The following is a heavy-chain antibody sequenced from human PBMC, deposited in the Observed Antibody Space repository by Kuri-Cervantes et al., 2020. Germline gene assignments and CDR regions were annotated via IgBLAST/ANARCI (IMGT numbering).Heavy chain of an antibody. CDR2: INPNSGGT. CDR3: ASHMITFGGVIAPRGNWFDP. J-gene: IGHJ5*02. D-gene: IGHD3-16*02. V-gene: IGHV1-2*02. CDR1: GYTFTGYY. Sequence: ASVKVSCQASGYTFTGYYMHWVRQAPGQGLEWMGWINPNSGGTNYAQKFQGRVTMTRDTSISTAYMELSRLRSDDTAAYYCASHMITFGGVIAPRGNWFDPWGQGTLVTVSS.